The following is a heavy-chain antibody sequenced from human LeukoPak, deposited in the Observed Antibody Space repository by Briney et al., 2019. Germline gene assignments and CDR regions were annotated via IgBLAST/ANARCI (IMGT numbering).Heavy chain of an antibody. CDR3: ARGGYYYDSSGYSYFDY. D-gene: IGHD3-22*01. CDR1: GFTFSSYE. V-gene: IGHV3-48*03. Sequence: VGSLRLSCAASGFTFSSYEMNWVRQAPGKGLEWVSYISSSGSTIYYADSVKGRFTISRDNAKNSLYLQMNSLRAEDTAVYYCARGGYYYDSSGYSYFDYWGQGTLVTVSS. CDR2: ISSSGSTI. J-gene: IGHJ4*02.